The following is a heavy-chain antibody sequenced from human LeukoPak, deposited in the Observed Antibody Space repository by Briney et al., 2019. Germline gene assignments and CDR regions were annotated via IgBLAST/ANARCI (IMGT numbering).Heavy chain of an antibody. CDR2: ISYDGSNK. Sequence: GRSLRLSCAASGFTFSSYAMHWVRQAPGKGLEWVAVISYDGSNKYYADSVKGRFTISRDNSKNTLYLQMNSLRAEDTAVYYCARDSSYYVWGQGTLVTVSS. V-gene: IGHV3-30-3*01. CDR3: ARDSSYYV. D-gene: IGHD3-10*02. CDR1: GFTFSSYA. J-gene: IGHJ4*02.